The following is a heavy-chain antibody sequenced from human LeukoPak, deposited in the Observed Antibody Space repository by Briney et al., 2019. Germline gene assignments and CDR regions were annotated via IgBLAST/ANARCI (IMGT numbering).Heavy chain of an antibody. J-gene: IGHJ1*01. Sequence: SQTLSLTCTVSGGSISSGSYYWSCTRQPAGKGLECIGRIYTSGSTNYNPSLKSRVTISVDTSKNQFSLKLSSVTAADTAVYYCARDSSSWYGSFHWGQGTLVTVSS. V-gene: IGHV4-61*02. D-gene: IGHD6-13*01. CDR2: IYTSGST. CDR3: ARDSSSWYGSFH. CDR1: GGSISSGSYY.